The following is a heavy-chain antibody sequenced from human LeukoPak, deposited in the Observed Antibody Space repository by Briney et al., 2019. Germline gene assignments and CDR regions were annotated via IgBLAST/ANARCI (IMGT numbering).Heavy chain of an antibody. V-gene: IGHV4-30-2*01. CDR3: ARAVTTFYYYYYMDV. Sequence: PSQTLSLTCTVSGGSISSGGYYWSWIRQPPGKGLEWIGYIYHSGSTYYNPSLKSRVTISVDRSKNQFSLKLSSVTAADTAVYYCARAVTTFYYYYYMDVWGKGTTVTVSS. CDR1: GGSISSGGYY. CDR2: IYHSGST. D-gene: IGHD4-17*01. J-gene: IGHJ6*03.